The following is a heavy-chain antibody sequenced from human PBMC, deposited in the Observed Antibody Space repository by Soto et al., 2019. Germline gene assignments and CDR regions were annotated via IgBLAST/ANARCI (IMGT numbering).Heavy chain of an antibody. Sequence: PGGSLRFSCAASGFTFSSYSMNWVRQAPGKGLEWVSSISSSSSYIYYADSVKGRFTISRDNAKNSLYLQMNSLRSEDTAVYYCAREGSGSRGSPSTRLSPYFDYWGQGTLVTVSS. CDR2: ISSSSSYI. CDR1: GFTFSSYS. CDR3: AREGSGSRGSPSTRLSPYFDY. J-gene: IGHJ4*02. D-gene: IGHD3-10*01. V-gene: IGHV3-21*04.